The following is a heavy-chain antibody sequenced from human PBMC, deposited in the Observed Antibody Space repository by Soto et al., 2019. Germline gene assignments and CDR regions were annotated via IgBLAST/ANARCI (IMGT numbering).Heavy chain of an antibody. Sequence: SETLSLTCTVSGGSISSVGYYWSWIRQDPGKGLEWIGYIYYSGSTYYNPSLKSRLTISVDTSKNQFSLKLSSVTAADTAVYYCARRYGGNLDYWGQGTLVTVSS. V-gene: IGHV4-31*03. CDR2: IYYSGST. D-gene: IGHD1-26*01. J-gene: IGHJ4*02. CDR3: ARRYGGNLDY. CDR1: GGSISSVGYY.